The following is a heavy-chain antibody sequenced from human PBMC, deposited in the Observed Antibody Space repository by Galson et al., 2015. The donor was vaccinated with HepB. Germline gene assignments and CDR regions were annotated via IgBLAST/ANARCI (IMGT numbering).Heavy chain of an antibody. CDR2: IGGSGDST. CDR1: GFTFSSYA. Sequence: SLRLSCAASGFTFSSYAMNWVRQAPGKGLEWVSGIGGSGDSTKYAGSVKGRFTVSRDNSKNTVYLQMNSLRAEDTAVYYCAKQNAIFGVVIGWEDNYYGMDVWGQGTTVTVSS. V-gene: IGHV3-23*01. CDR3: AKQNAIFGVVIGWEDNYYGMDV. D-gene: IGHD3-3*01. J-gene: IGHJ6*02.